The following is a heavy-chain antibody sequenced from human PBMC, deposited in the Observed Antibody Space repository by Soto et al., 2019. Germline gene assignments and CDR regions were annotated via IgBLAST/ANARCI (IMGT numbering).Heavy chain of an antibody. D-gene: IGHD1-1*01. CDR3: TRLFNWNWRFDWFDP. V-gene: IGHV3-73*01. J-gene: IGHJ5*02. CDR2: IRSKANSYAA. Sequence: GGSLRLSCAASGFTFSGSAMHWVRQASGKGLEWVGRIRSKANSYAAAYAATVKGRFTISRDDAKNTAYLQMNSLKTEDTAVYYCTRLFNWNWRFDWFDPWGQGTLVTISS. CDR1: GFTFSGSA.